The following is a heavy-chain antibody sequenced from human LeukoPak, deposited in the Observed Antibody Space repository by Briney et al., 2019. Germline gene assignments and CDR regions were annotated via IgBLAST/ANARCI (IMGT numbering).Heavy chain of an antibody. Sequence: ASVKVSCKASGYTFTSYDINWVRQATGQGLEWMGWMDPNSGNTGYAQKFQGRVTMTRNTSISTAYMELSSLRSEDTAVYYCARVANPLRYFGLGLLAYLTNWGQGTLVTVSS. CDR1: GYTFTSYD. V-gene: IGHV1-8*01. CDR3: ARVANPLRYFGLGLLAYLTN. D-gene: IGHD3-9*01. J-gene: IGHJ4*02. CDR2: MDPNSGNT.